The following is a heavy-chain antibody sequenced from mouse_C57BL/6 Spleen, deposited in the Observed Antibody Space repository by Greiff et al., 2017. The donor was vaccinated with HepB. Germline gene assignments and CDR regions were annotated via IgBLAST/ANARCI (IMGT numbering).Heavy chain of an antibody. CDR2: IYPGSGNT. V-gene: IGHV1-76*01. CDR3: ARRGLTTDYFDY. D-gene: IGHD1-1*01. CDR1: GYTFTDYY. J-gene: IGHJ2*01. Sequence: VQLQQSGAELVRPGASVKLSCKASGYTFTDYYINWVKQRPGQGLEWIARIYPGSGNTYYNEKFKGKATLTAEKSSSTAYLQLSSLTSEDSAVYFCARRGLTTDYFDYWGQGTTLTVSS.